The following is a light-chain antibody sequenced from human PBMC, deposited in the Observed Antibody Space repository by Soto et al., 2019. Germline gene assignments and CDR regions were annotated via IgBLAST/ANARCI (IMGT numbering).Light chain of an antibody. CDR2: GAS. V-gene: IGKV3-15*01. Sequence: EIVMTQSPATLYVSPGERATLSCRASQSVSSNLAWYQQKPGQAPRLLIYGASTRPTGIPARFSGSGSGTEFTLTISSLQSEDFAVYYCQQYNNWPYTFGQGTKLEIK. CDR1: QSVSSN. CDR3: QQYNNWPYT. J-gene: IGKJ2*01.